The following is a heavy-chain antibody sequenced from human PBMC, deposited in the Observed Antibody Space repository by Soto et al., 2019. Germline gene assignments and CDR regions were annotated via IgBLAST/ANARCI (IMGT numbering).Heavy chain of an antibody. D-gene: IGHD6-25*01. CDR3: AREGGAAPGARREWYLDL. J-gene: IGHJ2*01. V-gene: IGHV1-2*02. Sequence: QVQLVQSGAEVKKPGASVTVSCKTSGYPLTDFYIHWVRQDPGQGLEWMAWINPHTGDTNTALKFQCRVTMTRDTSINTAFMELTRLSSDDTAVYYCAREGGAAPGARREWYLDLWGRGTLVSVSS. CDR2: INPHTGDT. CDR1: GYPLTDFY.